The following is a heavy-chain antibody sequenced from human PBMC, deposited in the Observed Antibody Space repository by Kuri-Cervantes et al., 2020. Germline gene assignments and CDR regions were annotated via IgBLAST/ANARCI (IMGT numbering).Heavy chain of an antibody. V-gene: IGHV3-74*01. D-gene: IGHD3-3*01. CDR3: ARAHTSSRYYDFWSGYHYGMDV. Sequence: GESLKISCAASGFTFSSYWMHWVRQAPGKGLVWVSRINSDGSSTSYADSVKGRFTISRDNAKNTLYLQMNSLRAEDTAVYYCARAHTSSRYYDFWSGYHYGMDVWGQGTTVTVSS. J-gene: IGHJ6*02. CDR1: GFTFSSYW. CDR2: INSDGSST.